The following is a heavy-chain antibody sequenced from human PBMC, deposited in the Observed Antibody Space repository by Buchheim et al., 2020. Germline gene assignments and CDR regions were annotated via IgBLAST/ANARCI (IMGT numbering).Heavy chain of an antibody. Sequence: EVQLVESGGGLVQPGGSLRLSCAASGFTFSSYWMSWVRQAPGKGLEWVANIKQAGSEKYYVDSVKGRFTISRDTAKNSLYLQMNSLRAEDTAVYYCARDGNSWFGELAHDYWGQGTL. J-gene: IGHJ4*02. CDR2: IKQAGSEK. CDR1: GFTFSSYW. V-gene: IGHV3-7*03. CDR3: ARDGNSWFGELAHDY. D-gene: IGHD3-10*01.